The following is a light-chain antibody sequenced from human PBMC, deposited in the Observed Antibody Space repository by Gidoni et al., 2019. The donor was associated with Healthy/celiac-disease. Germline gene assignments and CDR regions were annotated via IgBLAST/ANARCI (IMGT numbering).Light chain of an antibody. CDR2: DAS. Sequence: EIVLTQSPATLSLSPGERATLSCRASQSVSSYLAWYQQKPGQAPRLLIYDASNRATGIPARCSGSGAGTDVTLTISSREPEDVAVDYCQQRSNWPPFTFGEGTRLEIK. J-gene: IGKJ5*01. V-gene: IGKV3-11*01. CDR1: QSVSSY. CDR3: QQRSNWPPFT.